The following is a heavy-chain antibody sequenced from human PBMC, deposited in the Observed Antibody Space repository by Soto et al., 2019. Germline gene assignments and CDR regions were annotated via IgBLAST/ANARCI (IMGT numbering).Heavy chain of an antibody. CDR2: ISGSGGST. Sequence: RRLSCAASGFTFSSYAMSWVRQAPGKGLGWVSAISGSGGSTYYADSVKGRFTISRDNSKNTLYLQMNSLRAEDTAVYYCAKGTYDILTGLKTYFDYWDQGTLVTVSS. V-gene: IGHV3-23*01. CDR3: AKGTYDILTGLKTYFDY. D-gene: IGHD3-9*01. CDR1: GFTFSSYA. J-gene: IGHJ4*02.